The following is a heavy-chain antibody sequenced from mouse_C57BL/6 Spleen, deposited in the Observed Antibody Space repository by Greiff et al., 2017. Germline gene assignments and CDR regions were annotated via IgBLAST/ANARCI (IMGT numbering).Heavy chain of an antibody. CDR2: IYPGDGDT. V-gene: IGHV1-82*01. CDR3: AREGTFAWFAY. J-gene: IGHJ3*01. CDR1: GYAFSSSW. Sequence: QVQLQQSGPELVKPGASVTISCKASGYAFSSSWMNWVKQRPGKGLEWIGRIYPGDGDTNYNGKFKGKATLTADKSSSTACMQLSSLTSEDSAVYFCAREGTFAWFAYWGQGTLVTVSA.